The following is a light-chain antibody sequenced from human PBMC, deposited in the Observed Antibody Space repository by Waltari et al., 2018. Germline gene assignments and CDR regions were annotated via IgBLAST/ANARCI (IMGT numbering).Light chain of an antibody. CDR3: QQRSNWPPGLT. Sequence: EIVLTQYPATLSLSPGERATLSCRASQSVSSYLAWYQQKPGQAPRPLIYDASNRATGIPARFSGSGSGTDFTLTISSLGPEDFAVYYCQQRSNWPPGLTFGGGTKVEIK. J-gene: IGKJ4*01. CDR2: DAS. CDR1: QSVSSY. V-gene: IGKV3-11*01.